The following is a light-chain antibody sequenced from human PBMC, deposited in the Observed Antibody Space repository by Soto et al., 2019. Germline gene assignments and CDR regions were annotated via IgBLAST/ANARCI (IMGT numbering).Light chain of an antibody. CDR3: QQYNNWPRT. Sequence: MTQSPSSLSASVGDRVTITCRASQTIGTYLNWYQQKPGQAPRLLIYGASTRATGIPARFSGSGSGTEFTLTISSLQSEDFAVYYCQQYNNWPRTFGQGTKVEIK. CDR1: QTIGTY. CDR2: GAS. V-gene: IGKV3-15*01. J-gene: IGKJ1*01.